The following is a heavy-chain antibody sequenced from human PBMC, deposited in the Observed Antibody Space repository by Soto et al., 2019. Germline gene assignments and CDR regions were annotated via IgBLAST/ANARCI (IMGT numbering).Heavy chain of an antibody. CDR1: GFTLSYYG. J-gene: IGHJ5*02. V-gene: IGHV3-30*18. CDR2: ILYDGSDK. CDR3: AKDMTPRAPRPDR. D-gene: IGHD3-16*01. Sequence: PGGSLRLSCAASGFTLSYYGMHWVRQAPGKGLEWVALILYDGSDKYYADSVKGRFTISRDLSKNTPYLQMNGLRVDDTAVYYCAKDMTPRAPRPDRWGQGTLVTVSS.